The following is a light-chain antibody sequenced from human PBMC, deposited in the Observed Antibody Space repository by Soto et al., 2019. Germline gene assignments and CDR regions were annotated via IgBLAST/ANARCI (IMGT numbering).Light chain of an antibody. CDR3: QSYDTSLTGSV. J-gene: IGLJ3*02. V-gene: IGLV1-40*01. CDR2: RNT. Sequence: QSVLTQPPSVSGAPGQRVTISCTGSTSNIGTNYDVQWYQQLPGTAPKLLIYRNTHRPSGVPDRFSGSKSGTSASLAITGLQAEDEADYYCQSYDTSLTGSVFGGGTKVTVL. CDR1: TSNIGTNYD.